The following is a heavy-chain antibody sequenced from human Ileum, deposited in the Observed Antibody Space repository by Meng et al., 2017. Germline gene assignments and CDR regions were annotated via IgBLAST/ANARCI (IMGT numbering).Heavy chain of an antibody. Sequence: QLQLQESGPGLVKPSETLSLTWPLSGGSISGSTYYWVWIRQPPGKGLEWIGSFYYPALASYNPSLKSRVTISADTSRNNFSLRLTSVTAADTAVYYCASRYSSSPGWFDPWGQGTLVTVSS. V-gene: IGHV4-39*02. D-gene: IGHD6-6*01. CDR2: FYYPALA. CDR3: ASRYSSSPGWFDP. J-gene: IGHJ5*02. CDR1: GGSISGSTYY.